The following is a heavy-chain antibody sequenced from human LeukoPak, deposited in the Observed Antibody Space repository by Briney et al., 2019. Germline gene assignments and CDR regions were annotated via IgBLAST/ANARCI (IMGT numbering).Heavy chain of an antibody. D-gene: IGHD4-17*01. Sequence: GGSLRLSCAASGFTFSNYGMHWVRQAPGKGLEWVAVIWYDGGKKYYVDSVRGRFTISRDTSKNTLYMQMNSLRVEDTAVYYCVRDFDYGFDYWGQGVLVIVSS. CDR3: VRDFDYGFDY. CDR2: IWYDGGKK. J-gene: IGHJ4*02. CDR1: GFTFSNYG. V-gene: IGHV3-33*01.